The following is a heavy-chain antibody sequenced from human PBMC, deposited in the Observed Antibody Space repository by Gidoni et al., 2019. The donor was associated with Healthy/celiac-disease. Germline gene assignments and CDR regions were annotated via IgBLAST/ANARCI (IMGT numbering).Heavy chain of an antibody. Sequence: QVQLVQSGAEVKKPGSSVTVSCKASGGTFSSYAISWVRQAPGQGLEWMGGLIPIFGTANYAQKFQGRVTITADKSTSTVYMELSSLRSEDTAVYYCARDPTYYDYIWGSYRPGSAFDIWGQGTMVTVSS. D-gene: IGHD3-16*02. CDR1: GGTFSSYA. J-gene: IGHJ3*02. CDR3: ARDPTYYDYIWGSYRPGSAFDI. CDR2: LIPIFGTA. V-gene: IGHV1-69*06.